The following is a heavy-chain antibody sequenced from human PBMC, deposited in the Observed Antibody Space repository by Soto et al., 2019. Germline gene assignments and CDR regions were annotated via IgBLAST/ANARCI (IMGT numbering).Heavy chain of an antibody. CDR1: GFSFIVYD. Sequence: SWTXSLTCSFYGFSFIVYDLIWIGHPPGKGREWIGEINHSGSTNYNPSLKSRVTISVDTSKNQFSLKMSSVTAADTAVYYCAREHRIKIFGVVITAHWFDTRGPGTLVTV. J-gene: IGHJ5*02. V-gene: IGHV4-34*01. CDR2: INHSGST. D-gene: IGHD3-3*01. CDR3: AREHRIKIFGVVITAHWFDT.